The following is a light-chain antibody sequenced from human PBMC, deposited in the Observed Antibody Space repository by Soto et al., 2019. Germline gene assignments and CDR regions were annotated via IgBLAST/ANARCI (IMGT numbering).Light chain of an antibody. V-gene: IGKV3-11*01. CDR2: DAS. CDR1: QSVSSY. CDR3: QQYSSSRT. Sequence: EIVLTQSPATLSLSPGERATLSCRASQSVSSYLAWYQQKPCQAPRLLIYDASNRATGIPARFSGSGSGTDFTLTITRLEPEDFAVYYCQQYSSSRTFGQGTKVDIK. J-gene: IGKJ1*01.